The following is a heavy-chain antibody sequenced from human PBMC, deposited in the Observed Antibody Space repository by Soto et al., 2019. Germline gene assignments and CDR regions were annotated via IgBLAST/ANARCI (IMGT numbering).Heavy chain of an antibody. D-gene: IGHD3-3*01. CDR1: GGTFSSYT. J-gene: IGHJ6*03. CDR2: IIPILGIA. CDR3: ARGALGPDYDFWSGPENKYYYMDV. V-gene: IGHV1-69*02. Sequence: ASVKVSFKASGGTFSSYTISWVRQAPGQGLEWMGRIIPILGIANYAQKFQGRVTITADKSTSTAYMELSSLRSEDTAVYYCARGALGPDYDFWSGPENKYYYMDVWGKGTTVTVSS.